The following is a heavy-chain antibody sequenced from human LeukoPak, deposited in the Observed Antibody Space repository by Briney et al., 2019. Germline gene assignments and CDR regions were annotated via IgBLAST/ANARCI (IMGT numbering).Heavy chain of an antibody. J-gene: IGHJ5*02. CDR1: DYSISSYY. CDR2: IYYSGST. Sequence: SETLSLTCTVSDYSISSYYWIWIRQPPGKGLEWIGYIYYSGSTNCNPSLKSRVTISVDTSKNQFSLKLSSVTAADTAVYYCARAMQLSSSQLGWFDPWGQGTLVTVSS. CDR3: ARAMQLSSSQLGWFDP. D-gene: IGHD6-13*01. V-gene: IGHV4-59*01.